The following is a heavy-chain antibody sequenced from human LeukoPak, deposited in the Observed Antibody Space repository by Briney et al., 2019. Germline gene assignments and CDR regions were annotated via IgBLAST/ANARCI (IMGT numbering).Heavy chain of an antibody. Sequence: ASVRVSCTTSGYTFAASFIHWVRQAPGQGLEWMGGINANSGVTEYEQKFQGRVTMTRDTSISTAYVEVNWLISDDTAIYYCARDVSSTPNWEFDYWGQGTLVTVSS. V-gene: IGHV1-2*02. J-gene: IGHJ4*02. CDR2: INANSGVT. CDR3: ARDVSSTPNWEFDY. D-gene: IGHD1-26*01. CDR1: GYTFAASF.